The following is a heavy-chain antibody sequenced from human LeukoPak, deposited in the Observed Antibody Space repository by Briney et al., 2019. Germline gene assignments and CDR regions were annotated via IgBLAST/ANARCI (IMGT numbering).Heavy chain of an antibody. CDR3: ARRDDYSAYDC. J-gene: IGHJ4*02. CDR1: GFTFSTYI. Sequence: GGSLRLSCSASGFTFSTYIMHWVRQAPGKGLETVSAITGNGGSTFYADYVKGRFTISRDNSKNTLYLQMSSLRAEDTAMYYCARRDDYSAYDCWGQGTLVTVSS. D-gene: IGHD5-24*01. V-gene: IGHV3-64D*06. CDR2: ITGNGGST.